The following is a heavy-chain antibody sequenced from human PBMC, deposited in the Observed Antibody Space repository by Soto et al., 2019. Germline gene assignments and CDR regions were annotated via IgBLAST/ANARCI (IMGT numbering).Heavy chain of an antibody. CDR1: GFTFSSSW. CDR2: INQDGSEK. Sequence: GSLLLACAASGFTFSSSWMDWVRQAPGKGLEWVANINQDGSEKHYIDSVKGRFTISRDNAKSSLYLQMSSLTAEDSALYYCSPALNFWGQGTLVTVYS. V-gene: IGHV3-7*01. J-gene: IGHJ4*02. CDR3: SPALNF. D-gene: IGHD2-2*01.